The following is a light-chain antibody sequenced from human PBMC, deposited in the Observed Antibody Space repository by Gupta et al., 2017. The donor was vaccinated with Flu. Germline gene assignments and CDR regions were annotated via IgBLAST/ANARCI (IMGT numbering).Light chain of an antibody. CDR1: SSNIGAGYD. CDR2: GNT. Sequence: QSVLTQPPSVSGAPGQRVTISCSGTSSNIGAGYDVHWYQQFPGTAPKLLIYGNTNRPSGVPDRFSGSKSGTSASLAITGLQAEDESDYFCQSFDSDGSASVFGGGTKLTVL. V-gene: IGLV1-40*01. CDR3: QSFDSDGSASV. J-gene: IGLJ3*02.